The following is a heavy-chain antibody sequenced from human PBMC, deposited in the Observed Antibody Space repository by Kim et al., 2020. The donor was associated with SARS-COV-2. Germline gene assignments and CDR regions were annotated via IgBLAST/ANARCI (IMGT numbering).Heavy chain of an antibody. CDR1: GGSFSGYY. CDR3: ARAPLYFWSGYTPPWDKKGGYGMDV. Sequence: SETLSLTCAVYGGSFSGYYWSWIRQPPGKGLEWIGEINHSGSTNYNPSLKSRVTISVDTSKNQFSLKLSSVTAADTAVYYCARAPLYFWSGYTPPWDKKGGYGMDVWGQGTTVTVSS. J-gene: IGHJ6*02. V-gene: IGHV4-34*01. D-gene: IGHD3-3*01. CDR2: INHSGST.